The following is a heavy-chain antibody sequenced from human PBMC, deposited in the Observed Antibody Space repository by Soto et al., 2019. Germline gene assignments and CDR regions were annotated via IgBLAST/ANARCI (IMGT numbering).Heavy chain of an antibody. CDR2: ISAYNGNT. Sequence: ASVKVSCKASGYTFTSYGISWVRQAPGQGLEWMGWISAYNGNTNYAQKLQGRVTVTTDTSTSTAYMELRSLRSDDTAVYYCARDDSSGYYNWFDPWGQGTLVTVSS. CDR3: ARDDSSGYYNWFDP. J-gene: IGHJ5*02. D-gene: IGHD3-22*01. V-gene: IGHV1-18*01. CDR1: GYTFTSYG.